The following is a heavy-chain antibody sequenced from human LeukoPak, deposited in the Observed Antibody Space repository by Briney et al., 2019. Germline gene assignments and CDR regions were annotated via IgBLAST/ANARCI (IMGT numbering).Heavy chain of an antibody. CDR1: GYTFTSYA. CDR2: INTNNGNP. D-gene: IGHD3-16*01. CDR3: ARAPFMREEKGLDC. J-gene: IGHJ4*02. V-gene: IGHV7-4-1*02. Sequence: ASVKVSCKASGYTFTSYAINWVRQAPGQGLEWMGWINTNNGNPTYAQDFTGRFVFFLDTSVSTAYMQISSLKAEDTAVYYCARAPFMREEKGLDCWGQGTLVTVSS.